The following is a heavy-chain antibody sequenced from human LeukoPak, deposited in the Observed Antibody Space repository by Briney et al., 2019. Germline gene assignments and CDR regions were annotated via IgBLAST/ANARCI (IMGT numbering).Heavy chain of an antibody. D-gene: IGHD1-26*01. CDR3: VRDGIVGASYYFDF. V-gene: IGHV3-21*01. CDR1: GFTFSRYN. Sequence: GWSLRLSCAGSGFTFSRYNMNWIRQAPGKGLEWVSCISTSSSFIDYADSVKGRFTISRDNAKDSLHLQMDSLRADDTAVYYCVRDGIVGASYYFDFWGQGTLVTVSS. CDR2: ISTSSSFI. J-gene: IGHJ4*02.